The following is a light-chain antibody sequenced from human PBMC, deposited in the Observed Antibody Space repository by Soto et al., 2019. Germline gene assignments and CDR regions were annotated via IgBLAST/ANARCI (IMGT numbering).Light chain of an antibody. Sequence: EIVLTQSPGTLSLSPGERATLSCRASQSVTSSHLAWYQQKPGQAPSLLIYGASSRATGIPHRFSGSGSGTDLTLTISRLEPEDFAVFYYQQYHGPPPRTLGQGTKLEIK. CDR3: QQYHGPPPRT. J-gene: IGKJ2*01. CDR2: GAS. V-gene: IGKV3-20*01. CDR1: QSVTSSH.